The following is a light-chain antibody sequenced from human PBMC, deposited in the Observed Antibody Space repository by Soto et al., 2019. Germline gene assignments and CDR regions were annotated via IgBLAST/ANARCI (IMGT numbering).Light chain of an antibody. CDR3: QQRSNWHPEVT. V-gene: IGKV3-11*01. J-gene: IGKJ5*01. CDR2: GAS. CDR1: QSVSSY. Sequence: EIVLTQSPATLSLSPGERATLSCRASQSVSSYLAWYQQTPGQAPRLLIYGASNRATGIPARFSGSGSGTDFTLTISSLEPEDFAVYYCQQRSNWHPEVTFGQGTRLEIK.